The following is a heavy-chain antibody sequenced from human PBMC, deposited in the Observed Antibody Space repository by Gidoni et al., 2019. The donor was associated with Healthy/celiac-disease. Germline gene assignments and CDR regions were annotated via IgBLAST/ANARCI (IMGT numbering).Heavy chain of an antibody. CDR2: IYYSGST. Sequence: QVQLQESGPGLVKPSQTLSLTCTVSGGSIRSGDYYWSWLRPPPGKGLEWIGYIYYSGSTYYNPSLKSRVTISVDTSKNQFSLKLSSVTAADTAVYYCARDNAVVVPAASGGRSHYVRHWFDPWGQGTLVTVSS. CDR3: ARDNAVVVPAASGGRSHYVRHWFDP. CDR1: GGSIRSGDYY. V-gene: IGHV4-30-4*01. J-gene: IGHJ5*02. D-gene: IGHD2-2*01.